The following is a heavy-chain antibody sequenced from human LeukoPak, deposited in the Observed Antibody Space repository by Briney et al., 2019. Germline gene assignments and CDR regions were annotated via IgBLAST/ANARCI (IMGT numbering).Heavy chain of an antibody. CDR1: GFTFSTSS. Sequence: PGVSLRLSCAASGFTFSTSSMNWVRQAGPGEGLEWVSFISSSSIYIYYADSVKGRFTISRDNAKNSLYLQMNSLRAEDTAVYYCARDRQIAYWGQGTLVTVSS. V-gene: IGHV3-21*01. J-gene: IGHJ4*02. CDR3: ARDRQIAY. CDR2: ISSSSIYI.